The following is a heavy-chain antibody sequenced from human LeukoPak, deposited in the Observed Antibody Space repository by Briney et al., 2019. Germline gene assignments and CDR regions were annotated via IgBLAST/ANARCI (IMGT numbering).Heavy chain of an antibody. J-gene: IGHJ4*02. D-gene: IGHD6-13*01. CDR3: ARVGAAAGTALDY. CDR2: IYYSGST. Sequence: PSETLSLTCTVSGGSISSSSYYWGWIRQPPGKGLEWIGSIYYSGSTYYNPSLKSRVTISVDTSKNQFSLKLSSVTAADTAVYYCARVGAAAGTALDYWGQGTLVTVSS. CDR1: GGSISSSSYY. V-gene: IGHV4-39*07.